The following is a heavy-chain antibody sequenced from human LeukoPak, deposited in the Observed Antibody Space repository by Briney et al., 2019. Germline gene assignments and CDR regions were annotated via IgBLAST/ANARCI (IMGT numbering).Heavy chain of an antibody. CDR1: GFTFSGYE. Sequence: GGSLRLSCAASGFTFSGYEMNWVRQALGKGLEWVSYISSSGSTIYYADSVKGRFTISRDNAKNSLYLQMSSLRAEDTAVYYCARERIGDDAFDIWGQGTMVTVSS. J-gene: IGHJ3*02. D-gene: IGHD2-15*01. CDR2: ISSSGSTI. CDR3: ARERIGDDAFDI. V-gene: IGHV3-48*03.